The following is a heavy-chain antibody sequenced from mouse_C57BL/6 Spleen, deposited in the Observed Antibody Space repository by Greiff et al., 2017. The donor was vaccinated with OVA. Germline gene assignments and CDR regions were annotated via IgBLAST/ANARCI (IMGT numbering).Heavy chain of an antibody. Sequence: VKLQQSGAELVKPGASVKISCKASGYAFSSYWMNWVKQRPGKGLEWIGQIYPGDGDTNYNGKFKGKATLTADKSSSTAYMQLSSLTSEDSAVYFCARNDVVATDYFDYWGQGTTLTVSS. V-gene: IGHV1-80*01. J-gene: IGHJ2*01. CDR2: IYPGDGDT. CDR3: ARNDVVATDYFDY. CDR1: GYAFSSYW. D-gene: IGHD1-1*01.